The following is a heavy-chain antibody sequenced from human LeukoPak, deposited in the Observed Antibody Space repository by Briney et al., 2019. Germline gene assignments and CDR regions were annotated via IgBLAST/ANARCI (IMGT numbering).Heavy chain of an antibody. J-gene: IGHJ4*02. CDR3: ARHSQEALRGGGYYYLLNY. CDR2: IYYSGST. D-gene: IGHD3-22*01. Sequence: KPSETLSLTCTVSGGSISSGGYYWSWIRQHPGKGLEWIGYIYYSGSTYYNPSLKSRVIISVDTSKNQFSLRLTSVTAADTAVYYCARHSQEALRGGGYYYLLNYWGQGTRVTVSS. CDR1: GGSISSGGYY. V-gene: IGHV4-31*03.